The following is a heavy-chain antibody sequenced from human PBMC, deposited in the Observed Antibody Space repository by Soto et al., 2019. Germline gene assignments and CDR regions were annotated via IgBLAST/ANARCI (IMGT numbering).Heavy chain of an antibody. CDR3: ARALDFWSAYFDY. V-gene: IGHV3-48*01. D-gene: IGHD3-3*01. CDR2: ITSSSDTI. Sequence: PGGSLRLSCAASGFTFSSFHMNWVRQAPGRGLEWVAYITSSSDTIYYSDSVKGRFTISRDNAKNSLFLQMNSLRTEDTAVYYCARALDFWSAYFDYWGQGSLVTVSS. J-gene: IGHJ4*02. CDR1: GFTFSSFH.